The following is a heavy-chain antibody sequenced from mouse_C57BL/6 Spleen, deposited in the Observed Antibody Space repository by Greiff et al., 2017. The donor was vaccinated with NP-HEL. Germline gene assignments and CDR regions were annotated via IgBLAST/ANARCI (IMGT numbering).Heavy chain of an antibody. D-gene: IGHD2-4*01. CDR3: ARRRVYDYLWYFDV. CDR1: GYTFTDYN. V-gene: IGHV1-18*01. Sequence: EVQLQESGPELVKPGASVKIPCKASGYTFTDYNMDWVKQSHGKSLEWIGDINPNNGGTIYNQKFKGKATLTVDKSSSTAYMELRSLTSEDTAVYYCARRRVYDYLWYFDVWGTGTTVTVSS. J-gene: IGHJ1*03. CDR2: INPNNGGT.